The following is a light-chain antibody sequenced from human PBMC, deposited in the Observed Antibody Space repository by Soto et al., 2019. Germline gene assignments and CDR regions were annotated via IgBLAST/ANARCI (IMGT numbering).Light chain of an antibody. J-gene: IGKJ2*01. CDR3: QQYNSYPYT. V-gene: IGKV1-5*03. Sequence: DIQMTQSTSTLSASVGDRVTITCRASQTISSWLAWYQQKPGKAPNLLIYKASSLQSGIPSRFSGSGSGTEFTLTISSLQPDDFATYYCQQYNSYPYTFGQGTKLEI. CDR1: QTISSW. CDR2: KAS.